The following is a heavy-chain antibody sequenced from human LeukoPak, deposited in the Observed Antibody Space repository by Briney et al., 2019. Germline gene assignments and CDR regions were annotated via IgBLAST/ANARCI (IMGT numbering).Heavy chain of an antibody. CDR2: ISNNGGYT. J-gene: IGHJ4*02. Sequence: GGSLRLSCAASGFTFSSSAMSWVRQAPGKGLEWVSAISNNGGYTYYADSVQGRFTISRDNSKSTLCLQMNSLRAEDTAVYYCARGLDHRAYGYWGQGTLVTVSS. V-gene: IGHV3-23*01. CDR1: GFTFSSSA. D-gene: IGHD1-14*01. CDR3: ARGLDHRAYGY.